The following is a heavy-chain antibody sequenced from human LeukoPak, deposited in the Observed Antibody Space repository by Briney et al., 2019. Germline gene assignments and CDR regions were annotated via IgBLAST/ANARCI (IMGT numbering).Heavy chain of an antibody. Sequence: SETLSLTCAVYGGSFSGYYWSWIRQPPGKGLEWIGEINHSGSTNYNPSLKSRVTISVDTSKNQFSLKLSSVTAADTAVYYCARGHLKSYGDYVLIQYYYYGMDVWGQGTTVTVSS. CDR3: ARGHLKSYGDYVLIQYYYYGMDV. CDR2: INHSGST. CDR1: GGSFSGYY. D-gene: IGHD4-17*01. V-gene: IGHV4-34*01. J-gene: IGHJ6*02.